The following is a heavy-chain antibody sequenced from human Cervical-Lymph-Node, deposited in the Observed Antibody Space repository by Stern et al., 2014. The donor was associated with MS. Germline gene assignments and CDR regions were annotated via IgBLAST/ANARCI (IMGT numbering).Heavy chain of an antibody. D-gene: IGHD6-13*01. J-gene: IGHJ1*01. CDR3: ARDSSSWYGYLQH. CDR1: GGTFSSYA. CDR2: ISPIFGTP. Sequence: QMQLVQSGAEVKKPGSSVRVSCKASGGTFSSYAFSWVRQAPGQGLEWMGVISPIFGTPTYAQKFQGRVTITADVPTSTAYLELSSLRSDDTAVYYCARDSSSWYGYLQHWGQGTLVTVSS. V-gene: IGHV1-69*01.